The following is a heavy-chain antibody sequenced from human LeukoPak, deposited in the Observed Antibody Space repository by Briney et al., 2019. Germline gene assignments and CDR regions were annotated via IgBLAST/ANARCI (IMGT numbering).Heavy chain of an antibody. CDR2: INSNGGST. J-gene: IGHJ4*02. CDR3: VREAYSSSWSYFDH. Sequence: GGSLRLSCEASGFTFSIYCMHWVRQAPGKGLVWGSHINSNGGSTTYADSVKGRFTISRDNAKNTLYLQMDSLRAEDTAMYYCVREAYSSSWSYFDHWGQGALVTVSS. CDR1: GFTFSIYC. V-gene: IGHV3-74*01. D-gene: IGHD6-13*01.